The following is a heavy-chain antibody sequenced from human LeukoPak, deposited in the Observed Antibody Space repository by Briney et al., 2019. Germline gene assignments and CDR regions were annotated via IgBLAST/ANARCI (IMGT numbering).Heavy chain of an antibody. V-gene: IGHV4-39*07. D-gene: IGHD2-15*01. CDR1: GGSISSSSYY. CDR2: IYYSGST. J-gene: IGHJ4*02. CDR3: ARVVVVVAAPYFDY. Sequence: SETLSLTCTVSGGSISSSSYYWGWIRQPPGKGLEWIGSIYYSGSTYYNPSLKSRVTISVDTSKNQFSLKLSSVTAADTAVYYCARVVVVVAAPYFDYWGQGTLVTVSS.